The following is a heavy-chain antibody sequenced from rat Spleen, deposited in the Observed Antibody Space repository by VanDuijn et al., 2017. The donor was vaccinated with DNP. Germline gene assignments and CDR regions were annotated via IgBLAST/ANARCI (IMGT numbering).Heavy chain of an antibody. CDR2: ISTSGGST. Sequence: EVQLVESGGGLVQPGRSMKLSCAASGFTFSSFPMAWVRQTPTKGLEWVATISTSGGSTYYRDSVKGRFTISRDNARSTLYLQMNSLRSEDTATYYCTRAAYYYGGGNYFDDWGQGVMVTVSS. D-gene: IGHD1-1*01. CDR1: GFTFSSFP. J-gene: IGHJ2*01. V-gene: IGHV5-46*01. CDR3: TRAAYYYGGGNYFDD.